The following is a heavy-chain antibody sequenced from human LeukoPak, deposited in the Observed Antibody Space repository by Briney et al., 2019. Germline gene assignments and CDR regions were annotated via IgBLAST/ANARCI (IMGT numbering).Heavy chain of an antibody. D-gene: IGHD3-22*01. CDR2: IYSGGST. CDR3: ASADSSGYRHFDY. Sequence: PGGSLRLSCATSACTVSSNYMSWVRQAPGKGLEWVSVIYSGGSTYYADSVKGRFTISRDNSKNTLYLQMNSLRAEDTAVYYCASADSSGYRHFDYWGQGTLVTVSS. J-gene: IGHJ4*02. CDR1: ACTVSSNY. V-gene: IGHV3-53*01.